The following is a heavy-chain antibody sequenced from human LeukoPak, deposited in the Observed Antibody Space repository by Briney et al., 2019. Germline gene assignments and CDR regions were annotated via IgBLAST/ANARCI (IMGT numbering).Heavy chain of an antibody. CDR1: GGSISRGSYY. Sequence: SETLSLTCTVSGGSISRGSYYWVWIRQPPGKGLEWIGTIYYSGTTYYNPSLKSRVTISVDTSKNQFSLRLSSVTAADTAVYYCAREVDAAAAYNWFDPWGQGTLVTVSS. CDR2: IYYSGTT. D-gene: IGHD2-2*01. J-gene: IGHJ5*02. V-gene: IGHV4-39*07. CDR3: AREVDAAAAYNWFDP.